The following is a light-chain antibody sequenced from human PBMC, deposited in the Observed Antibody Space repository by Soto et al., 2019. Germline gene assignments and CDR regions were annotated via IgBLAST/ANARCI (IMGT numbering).Light chain of an antibody. J-gene: IGKJ2*01. V-gene: IGKV1-33*01. CDR2: DAS. CDR1: QDISKY. CDR3: QQFDTRPPA. Sequence: DIQMTQSPSSLSASVGDRVTISCQASQDISKYLNWYQQHPGKAPRLLIYDASSLDAGVPSRFSGSGSGTDFTFTIDSLQPEDIATYFCQQFDTRPPAFGQGTKLEIK.